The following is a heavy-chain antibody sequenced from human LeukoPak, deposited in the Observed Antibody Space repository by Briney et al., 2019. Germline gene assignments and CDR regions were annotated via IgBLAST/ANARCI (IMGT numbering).Heavy chain of an antibody. CDR1: GFTVSSNY. CDR2: IYSGGST. D-gene: IGHD6-19*01. CDR3: ARDRIAVAGIPFDY. J-gene: IGHJ4*02. V-gene: IGHV3-53*01. Sequence: GGSLRLSCAASGFTVSSNYMSWVRQAPGKELEWVSVIYSGGSTYYADSVKGRFTISRDNSKNTLYLQMNSLRAEDTAVYYCARDRIAVAGIPFDYWGQGTLVTVSS.